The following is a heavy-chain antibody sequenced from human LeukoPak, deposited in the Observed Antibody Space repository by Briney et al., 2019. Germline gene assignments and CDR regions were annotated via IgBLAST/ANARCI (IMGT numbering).Heavy chain of an antibody. J-gene: IGHJ5*02. D-gene: IGHD2-21*02. CDR2: IIPIFGIA. CDR3: ARDEYCGGDCYFWFDP. Sequence: GASVKVSCKASGGTFSSYAISWVRPAPGQGLEWMGRIIPIFGIANYAQKFQGRVTITADKSTSTAYMELSSLRSEDTAVYYCARDEYCGGDCYFWFDPWGQGTLVTVSS. V-gene: IGHV1-69*04. CDR1: GGTFSSYA.